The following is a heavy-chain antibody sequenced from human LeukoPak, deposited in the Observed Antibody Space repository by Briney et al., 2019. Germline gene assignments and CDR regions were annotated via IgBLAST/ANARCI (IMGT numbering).Heavy chain of an antibody. V-gene: IGHV3-21*04. Sequence: GGSLRLSCAASGFTFSSYSMNWVRQAPGKGLEWVSSISSSSSYIYYADSVKGRFTISRDNAKNSLYLQMNSLRAEDTAVYYCARGGGLYYMDVWGKGTTVTISS. CDR3: ARGGGLYYMDV. J-gene: IGHJ6*03. CDR2: ISSSSSYI. CDR1: GFTFSSYS. D-gene: IGHD3-10*01.